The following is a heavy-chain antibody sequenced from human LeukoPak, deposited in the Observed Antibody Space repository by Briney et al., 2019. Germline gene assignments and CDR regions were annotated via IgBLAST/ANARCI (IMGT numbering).Heavy chain of an antibody. D-gene: IGHD4-17*01. CDR2: INPNSGGT. Sequence: ASVKVSCTASGYTFTGYYMHWVRQAPGQGLEWMGWINPNSGGTNYAQKFQGRVTMTRDTSISTAYMELSRLRSDDTAVYYCARVPTVITPYSYMDLWGKGPTVTVSS. CDR1: GYTFTGYY. J-gene: IGHJ6*03. V-gene: IGHV1-2*02. CDR3: ARVPTVITPYSYMDL.